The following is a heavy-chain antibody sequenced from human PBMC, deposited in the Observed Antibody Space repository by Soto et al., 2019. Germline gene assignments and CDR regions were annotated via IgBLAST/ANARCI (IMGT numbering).Heavy chain of an antibody. D-gene: IGHD4-17*01. CDR2: IWYDGSNK. CDR3: ARDGGYGDYYFDY. CDR1: GFTFSSYG. J-gene: IGHJ4*02. V-gene: IGHV3-33*01. Sequence: GGSLRLSCAASGFTFSSYGMHWVRQAPGKGLEWVAVIWYDGSNKYYADSVKGRFTISRDNSKNTLYLQMNSLRAEDTAVYYCARDGGYGDYYFDYWGQGTLVTVYS.